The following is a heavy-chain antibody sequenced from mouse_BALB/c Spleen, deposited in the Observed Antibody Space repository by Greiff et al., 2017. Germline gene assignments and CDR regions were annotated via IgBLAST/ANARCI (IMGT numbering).Heavy chain of an antibody. V-gene: IGHV1S135*01. CDR1: GYAFTSYN. J-gene: IGHJ2*01. Sequence: VQLQQSGPELVKPGASVKVSCKASGYAFTSYNMYWVKQSHGKSLEWIGYIDPYNGGTSYNQKFKGKATLTVDKSSSTAYMHLNSLTSEDSAVYYCARPYYYGSSSLFAYWGQGTTLTVSS. D-gene: IGHD1-1*01. CDR2: IDPYNGGT. CDR3: ARPYYYGSSSLFAY.